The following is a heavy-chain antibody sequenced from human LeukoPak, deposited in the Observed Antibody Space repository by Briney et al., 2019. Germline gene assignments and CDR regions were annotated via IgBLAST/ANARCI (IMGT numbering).Heavy chain of an antibody. Sequence: SATLSLTCAVYGGSFSGYYWSWIRQPPGKGLEWIGEINHSGSTNYNPSLKSRVTISVDTSKNQFSLKLSSVTAADTAVYYCARGRSGSSWIDYWGQGTLVTVSS. CDR1: GGSFSGYY. CDR3: ARGRSGSSWIDY. V-gene: IGHV4-34*01. J-gene: IGHJ4*02. CDR2: INHSGST. D-gene: IGHD1-26*01.